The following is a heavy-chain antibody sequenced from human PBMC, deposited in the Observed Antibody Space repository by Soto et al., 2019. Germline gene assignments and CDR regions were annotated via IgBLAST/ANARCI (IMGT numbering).Heavy chain of an antibody. CDR1: GSSINNYY. CDR3: ARGMAEEQIFYYFDY. Sequence: SETLSLTCAFSGSSINNYYWALIRQSPGGGLESIGYVFNTATTTYNPSLKNRVTISVDASKSQFYLKLRSVTAADTAVYYCARGMAEEQIFYYFDYWGQGALVTVSS. J-gene: IGHJ4*02. CDR2: VFNTATT. V-gene: IGHV4-59*01. D-gene: IGHD3-9*01.